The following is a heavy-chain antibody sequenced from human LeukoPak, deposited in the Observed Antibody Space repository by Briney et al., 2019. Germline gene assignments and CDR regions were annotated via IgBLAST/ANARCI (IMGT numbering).Heavy chain of an antibody. CDR1: GYTFIGYY. Sequence: GASVKVSCKASGYTFIGYYMHWVRQAPGQGLEWMGWINPNSGGTNYAQKFQGRVTMTRDTSFSTAHMELSRLRSDDTAVYYCARVSHSSGWYEGYYFDYWGQGTLVTVSS. V-gene: IGHV1-2*02. J-gene: IGHJ4*02. CDR2: INPNSGGT. D-gene: IGHD6-19*01. CDR3: ARVSHSSGWYEGYYFDY.